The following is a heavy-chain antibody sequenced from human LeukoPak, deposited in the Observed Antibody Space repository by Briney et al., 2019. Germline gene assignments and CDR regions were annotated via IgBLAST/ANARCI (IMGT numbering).Heavy chain of an antibody. J-gene: IGHJ4*02. V-gene: IGHV4-38-2*01. D-gene: IGHD3-3*01. Sequence: SETLSLTCSVSGYSISSGYYWGWIRQPPGKGREWIGTIFHDGTTYYNPSLKSRVTISVEKSKNQFSLRLNFVTAADTAVYYCARTIDDFRSGYYLALGYWGQGTLVTVSS. CDR1: GYSISSGYY. CDR2: IFHDGTT. CDR3: ARTIDDFRSGYYLALGY.